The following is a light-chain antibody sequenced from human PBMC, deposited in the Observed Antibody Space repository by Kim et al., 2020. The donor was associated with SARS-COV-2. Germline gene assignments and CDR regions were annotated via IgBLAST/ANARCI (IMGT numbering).Light chain of an antibody. J-gene: IGLJ3*02. Sequence: QSALTQPASVSGSPGQSITISCTGTSSDVGAYNYVSWYQQHPGKDPKVIIYDVSDRPSGVSNRFSVSKSGNPASLTISGLQAVDEADYYCCSYITSSTLLSGEGPKLTVL. CDR1: SSDVGAYNY. CDR3: CSYITSSTLL. CDR2: DVS. V-gene: IGLV2-14*03.